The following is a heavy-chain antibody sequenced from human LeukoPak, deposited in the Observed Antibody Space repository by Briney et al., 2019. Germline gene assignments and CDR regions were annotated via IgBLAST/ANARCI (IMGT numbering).Heavy chain of an antibody. CDR1: GFIFSEYY. V-gene: IGHV3-11*04. CDR3: ARGSYGLRYYFDY. CDR2: IDNSGGTT. D-gene: IGHD3-10*01. J-gene: IGHJ4*02. Sequence: PGGSLRLSCAASGFIFSEYYMGWIRQAPGKGLEWVSYIDNSGGTTYCADSVKGRFTISRDNAKNSLYLQMNSLRAEDTAVYYCARGSYGLRYYFDYWGQGTLVTVSS.